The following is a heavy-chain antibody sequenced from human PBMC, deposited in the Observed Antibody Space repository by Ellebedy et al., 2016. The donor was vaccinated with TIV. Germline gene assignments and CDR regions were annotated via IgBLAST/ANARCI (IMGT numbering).Heavy chain of an antibody. V-gene: IGHV3-11*01. CDR2: ISSSGNTI. J-gene: IGHJ4*02. Sequence: PGGSLRLSCAVSGFTLNGYYMSWIRQAPGKGLECIAYISSSGNTIYYADSVKGRFTVSRDNAKNSLFLQMTGLGAEDTAMYCCARDSSRLLESLSPLDYWGQGTLVTVSS. CDR3: ARDSSRLLESLSPLDY. D-gene: IGHD3-3*01. CDR1: GFTLNGYY.